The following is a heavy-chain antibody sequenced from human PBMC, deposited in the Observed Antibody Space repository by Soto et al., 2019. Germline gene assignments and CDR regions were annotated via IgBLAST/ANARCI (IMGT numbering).Heavy chain of an antibody. V-gene: IGHV3-23*01. D-gene: IGHD6-13*01. CDR1: GFTFSSYA. J-gene: IGHJ4*02. CDR3: AKEKGFSSSLFEFDC. Sequence: EVQLLESGGGLVQPGGSLRLSGAASGFTFSSYAMSWVRQAPGKGLEWVSALSGSGGSTYYAYSVKGRFSISRDNSKNSLYLQMDSLRAEDPAVYYWAKEKGFSSSLFEFDCWSQGNLVTFSS. CDR2: LSGSGGST.